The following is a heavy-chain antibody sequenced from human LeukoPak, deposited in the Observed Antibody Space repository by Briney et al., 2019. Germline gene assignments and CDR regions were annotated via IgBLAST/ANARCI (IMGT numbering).Heavy chain of an antibody. CDR2: INHSGST. D-gene: IGHD3-16*02. CDR3: ARVMITFGGVIDSIDY. Sequence: SETLSLTCAVYGGSFSGYYWSWIRQPPGKGLEWIGEINHSGSTNYNPSLKSRVTISVDTSKNQFSLKLSSVTAADTAVYYCARVMITFGGVIDSIDYWGQGTLVTVSS. V-gene: IGHV4-34*01. CDR1: GGSFSGYY. J-gene: IGHJ4*02.